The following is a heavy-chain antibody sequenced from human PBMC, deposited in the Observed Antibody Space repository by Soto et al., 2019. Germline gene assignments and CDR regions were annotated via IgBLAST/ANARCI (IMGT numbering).Heavy chain of an antibody. CDR1: GLTFRNDW. D-gene: IGHD4-17*01. Sequence: GGSLRLSCAGSGLTFRNDWLSWVRQAPGKGLEWVSNINQDGSERYYVDSVRGRFTISRDNVENSLYLQLNSLRPEDTAVYYCAVYGYGVSAAAXWGQVTLVTVSX. J-gene: IGHJ4*02. CDR2: INQDGSER. CDR3: AVYGYGVSAAAX. V-gene: IGHV3-7*03.